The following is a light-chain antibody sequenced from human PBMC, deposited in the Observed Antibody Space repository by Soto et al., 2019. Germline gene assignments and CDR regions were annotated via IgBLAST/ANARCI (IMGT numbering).Light chain of an antibody. J-gene: IGKJ1*01. CDR2: GAS. CDR1: ESVDSSF. CDR3: QYYGVSRT. V-gene: IGKV3-20*01. Sequence: EIVLTQAPGTLSLSPGERATLSCRASESVDSSFLGWYQQKPGQSPRLLIYGASSRASGIPDRFSGSGSGTDFTLTISRLEPEDFAVYYCQYYGVSRTFGQGTKVDIK.